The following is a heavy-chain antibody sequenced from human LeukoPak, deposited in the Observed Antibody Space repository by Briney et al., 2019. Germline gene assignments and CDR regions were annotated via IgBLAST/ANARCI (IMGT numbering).Heavy chain of an antibody. J-gene: IGHJ4*02. V-gene: IGHV3-30*02. Sequence: GGSLRPSCAASGFTFSSYGMHWVRQAPGKGLEWVAFIRYDGSNKYYADSVKGRFTISRDKSKNTLYLQMNSLRAEDTAVYYCAKLSSSWYPVFDYWGQGTLATVSA. CDR3: AKLSSSWYPVFDY. D-gene: IGHD6-13*01. CDR2: IRYDGSNK. CDR1: GFTFSSYG.